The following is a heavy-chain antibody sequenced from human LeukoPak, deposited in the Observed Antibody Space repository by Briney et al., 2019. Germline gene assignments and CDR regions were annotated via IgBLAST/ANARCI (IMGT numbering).Heavy chain of an antibody. CDR1: GFTISSCYYY. J-gene: IGHJ6*03. CDR3: ARERQRLDCTNGVCYNYYYYYMDV. CDR2: IYSSGIT. D-gene: IGHD2-8*01. Sequence: LSLTCTVSGFTISSCYYYWSCVRQAPGMGLESVSVIYSSGITYDADSEKRRFTISRDNSKNTLYLQMNSLRDEDTAVYYCARERQRLDCTNGVCYNYYYYYMDVWGKGTTVTVSS. V-gene: IGHV3-66*03.